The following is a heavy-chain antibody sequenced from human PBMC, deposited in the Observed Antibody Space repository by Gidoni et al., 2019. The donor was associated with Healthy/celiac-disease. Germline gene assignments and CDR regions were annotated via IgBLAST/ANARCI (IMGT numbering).Heavy chain of an antibody. J-gene: IGHJ2*01. V-gene: IGHV3-23*01. CDR1: GFTLSSYA. CDR2: ISGSGGST. CDR3: ANARKDYYDSSGPRGWYFDL. Sequence: EVQLLESGGGLVQPGGSLRLSCAASGFTLSSYAMSWVRQAPGKGLEWVSAISGSGGSTYYADSVKGRFTISRDNSKNTLYLQMNSLRAEDTAVYYCANARKDYYDSSGPRGWYFDLWGRGTLVTVSS. D-gene: IGHD3-22*01.